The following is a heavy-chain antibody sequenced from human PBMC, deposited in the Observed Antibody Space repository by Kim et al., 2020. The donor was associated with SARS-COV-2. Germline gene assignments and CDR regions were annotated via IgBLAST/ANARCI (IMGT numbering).Heavy chain of an antibody. CDR3: ARDPGSATIFGVVIISPTRDGIGV. D-gene: IGHD3-3*01. CDR2: INTNTGNP. CDR1: GYTFTSYA. V-gene: IGHV7-4-1*02. J-gene: IGHJ6*02. Sequence: ASVKVSCKASGYTFTSYAMIWVRQAPGQGLEWMGWINTNTGNPTYAQGFSGRFVFSLDTSVSTAYLQISSLKAEDTAVYYCARDPGSATIFGVVIISPTRDGIGVWGQGTTVTVSS.